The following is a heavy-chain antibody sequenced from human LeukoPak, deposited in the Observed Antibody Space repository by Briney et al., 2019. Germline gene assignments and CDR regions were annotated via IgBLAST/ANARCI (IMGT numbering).Heavy chain of an antibody. J-gene: IGHJ5*02. CDR2: INHSGST. CDR1: GGSFSGYY. V-gene: IGHV4-34*01. Sequence: SESLSLTCAVYGGSFSGYYWSWIRQPPGKGLEWIGEINHSGSTNYNPSLKSRVTISVDTSKNQFSLKLSSVTAADTAVYYCARGRRIVSDNWFDPWGQGTLVTVSS. D-gene: IGHD2-15*01. CDR3: ARGRRIVSDNWFDP.